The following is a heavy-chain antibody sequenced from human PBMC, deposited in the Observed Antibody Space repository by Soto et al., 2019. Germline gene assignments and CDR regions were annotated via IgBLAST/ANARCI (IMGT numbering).Heavy chain of an antibody. D-gene: IGHD2-2*01. CDR3: ARGRCSSTSCYGYYYYGMDV. Sequence: SETLSLTCAVYGGSFSGYYWSWIRQPPGKGLEWIGEINHSGSTNYNPSLKSRVTISVDTSKNQFSLKLSSVTAADTAVYYCARGRCSSTSCYGYYYYGMDVWGQGTTVTVSS. CDR2: INHSGST. J-gene: IGHJ6*02. V-gene: IGHV4-34*01. CDR1: GGSFSGYY.